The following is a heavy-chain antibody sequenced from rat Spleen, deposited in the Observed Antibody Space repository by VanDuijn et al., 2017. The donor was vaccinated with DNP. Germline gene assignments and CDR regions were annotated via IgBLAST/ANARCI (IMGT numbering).Heavy chain of an antibody. CDR2: IRYSGST. J-gene: IGHJ2*01. CDR3: ARLKSSYIYGRGFDY. D-gene: IGHD1-2*01. Sequence: EVQLQESGPGLVEPSQSLSLTCSVTGYSITSCCRWTWIRKFPGNKMEWIGHIRYSGSTSYNPSLKSRISITRDTSKNHFFLQLNSVTTEDTATYYCARLKSSYIYGRGFDYWGQGVMVTVSS. CDR1: GYSITSCC. V-gene: IGHV3-1*01.